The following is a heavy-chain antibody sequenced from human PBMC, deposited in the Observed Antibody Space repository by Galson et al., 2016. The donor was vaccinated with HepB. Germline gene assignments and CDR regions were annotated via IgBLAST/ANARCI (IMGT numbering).Heavy chain of an antibody. Sequence: SLRLSCAASGFTFSSYSMNWVRQAPGKGLEWVSSISSSSSYIYYADSVKGRFTISRHNAKNSLYLQMNSLRAEDTAVYYCARGDIVGAIFDYWGQGTLVTVSS. D-gene: IGHD1-26*01. CDR3: ARGDIVGAIFDY. CDR1: GFTFSSYS. J-gene: IGHJ4*02. V-gene: IGHV3-21*01. CDR2: ISSSSSYI.